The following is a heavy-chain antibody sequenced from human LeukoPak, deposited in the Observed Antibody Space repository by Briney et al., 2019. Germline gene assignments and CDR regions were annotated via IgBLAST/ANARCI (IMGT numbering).Heavy chain of an antibody. CDR3: ARLAGGYCRSTSCYEDAPNWFDH. CDR1: GGSFSGYY. Sequence: PSETLSLTCAVYGGSFSGYYWSWIRQPPGKGLEWIGEINHSGSTNYNPSLKSRVTISVDTSKNQFSLKLSSVTAADTAVYYCARLAGGYCRSTSCYEDAPNWFDHWGQGTLVTVSS. D-gene: IGHD2-2*03. J-gene: IGHJ5*02. CDR2: INHSGST. V-gene: IGHV4-34*01.